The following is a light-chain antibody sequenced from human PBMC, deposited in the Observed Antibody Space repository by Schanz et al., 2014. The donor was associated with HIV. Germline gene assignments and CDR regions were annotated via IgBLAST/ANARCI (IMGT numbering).Light chain of an antibody. CDR3: AAWDDSLNGRI. CDR1: SSNIGAGYD. J-gene: IGLJ2*01. Sequence: QSVLTQPPSVSGAPGQRVTISCTGSSSNIGAGYDVHWYQQLPGTAPKLLIYGNSNRPSGVPDRISGSKSGTSASLAISGLQSEDEADYYCAAWDDSLNGRIFGGGTKLTVL. V-gene: IGLV1-40*01. CDR2: GNS.